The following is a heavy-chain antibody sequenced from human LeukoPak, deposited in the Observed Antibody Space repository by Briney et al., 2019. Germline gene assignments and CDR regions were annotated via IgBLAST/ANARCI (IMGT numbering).Heavy chain of an antibody. D-gene: IGHD1-26*01. Sequence: PGGSLRLSCAASGFTFSDYYMSWIRQAPGKGLEWISYISVSGSHTNYADSVKGRFTISRDNAKNSLYLQMISLRAEDTAVYYCARCGTPNNYYGYGVDVWGQGTTVIVSS. CDR3: ARCGTPNNYYGYGVDV. V-gene: IGHV3-11*03. J-gene: IGHJ6*02. CDR2: ISVSGSHT. CDR1: GFTFSDYY.